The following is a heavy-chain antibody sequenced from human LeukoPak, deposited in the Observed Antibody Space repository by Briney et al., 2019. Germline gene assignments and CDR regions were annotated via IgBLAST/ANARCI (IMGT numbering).Heavy chain of an antibody. CDR2: ISGDGGST. CDR1: GFTFDDYA. Sequence: GGSLRLSCAASGFTFDDYAMHWVRQAPGKGLEWVSLISGDGGSTYYADSVKGRFTISRDNSKNSLYLQMNSLRTEDTALYYCAKNIAARRFYYGMDVWGQGTTVTVSS. V-gene: IGHV3-43*02. CDR3: AKNIAARRFYYGMDV. D-gene: IGHD6-6*01. J-gene: IGHJ6*02.